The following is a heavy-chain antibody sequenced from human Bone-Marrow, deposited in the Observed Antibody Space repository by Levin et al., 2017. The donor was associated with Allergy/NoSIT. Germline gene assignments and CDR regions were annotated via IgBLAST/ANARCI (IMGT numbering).Heavy chain of an antibody. CDR3: TRVDVMRDWYFDL. J-gene: IGHJ2*01. Sequence: PGGSLRLSCVASGFTFSDSAMHWVRQASGKGLEWVGRIRSKANSYATEHAASVNGRFTISRDDSKNTAYLQMNSLRIEDTAVYYCTRVDVMRDWYFDLWGRGTLVTVSS. CDR1: GFTFSDSA. D-gene: IGHD5-12*01. V-gene: IGHV3-73*01. CDR2: IRSKANSYAT.